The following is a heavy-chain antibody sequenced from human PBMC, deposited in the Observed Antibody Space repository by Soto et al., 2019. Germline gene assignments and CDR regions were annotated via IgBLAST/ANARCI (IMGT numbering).Heavy chain of an antibody. V-gene: IGHV4-30-4*02. D-gene: IGHD6-13*01. Sequence: SETLSLTCTVSGGSISSGDYYWSWIRQPPGKGLEWIGYIYYSGSTYYNPSLKSRVTISVDTSKNQFSLKLSSVTAADTAVYYCARVVAAAAFDYWGQGTLVTVSS. CDR3: ARVVAAAAFDY. J-gene: IGHJ4*02. CDR2: IYYSGST. CDR1: GGSISSGDYY.